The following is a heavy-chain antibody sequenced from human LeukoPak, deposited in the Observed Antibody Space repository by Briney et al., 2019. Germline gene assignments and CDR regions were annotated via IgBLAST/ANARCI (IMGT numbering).Heavy chain of an antibody. V-gene: IGHV4-4*07. CDR1: GGSISGYY. J-gene: IGHJ4*02. D-gene: IGHD3-10*01. CDR3: ARRGAMVRGPAYHFDH. Sequence: SETPSLTCTVSGGSISGYYWSWIRQPAGKGLEWIGRIYASGSTNYNPSLKSRVTMSVDTSNNQFSLKLNSVTAADTAVYYCARRGAMVRGPAYHFDHWGQGVLVTVSS. CDR2: IYASGST.